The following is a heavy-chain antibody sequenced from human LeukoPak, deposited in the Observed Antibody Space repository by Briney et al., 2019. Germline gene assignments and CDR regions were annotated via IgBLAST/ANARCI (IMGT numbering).Heavy chain of an antibody. J-gene: IGHJ5*02. CDR3: ATKQWLAPPPDX. CDR1: GFTFSKYW. CDR2: INTDGTVT. D-gene: IGHD6-19*01. V-gene: IGHV3-74*01. Sequence: GGSLRLSCAASGFTFSKYWMLWVRQAPGKGLESVSRINTDGTVTTYADSVKGRFTVSRDNADNTMFLQMNSVGDEDTAVYYXATKQWLAPPPDXWGQGTPVTXSS.